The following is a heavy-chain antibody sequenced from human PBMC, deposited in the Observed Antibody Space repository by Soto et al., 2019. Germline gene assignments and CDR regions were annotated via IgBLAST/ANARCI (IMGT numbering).Heavy chain of an antibody. V-gene: IGHV3-23*01. CDR3: AKGGYTFAYE. CDR1: GFSFSTSS. Sequence: PGGSLRLSYAASGFSFSTSSMAWVRQPPGKGLGWVSAISPSASDTLYADSVKGRFTISRDNSQNTLFLQMTSLRADDTAVYYCAKGGYTFAYEWGQGALVTVSS. CDR2: ISPSASDT. J-gene: IGHJ4*02. D-gene: IGHD5-18*01.